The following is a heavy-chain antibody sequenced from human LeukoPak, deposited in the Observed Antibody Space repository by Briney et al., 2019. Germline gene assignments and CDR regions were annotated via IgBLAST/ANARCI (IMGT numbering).Heavy chain of an antibody. CDR2: ISDSGVST. D-gene: IGHD6-19*01. CDR1: GFALNNYA. Sequence: PGGSLRLSCAASGFALNNYAMNWVRQAPGKGLEWVSAISDSGVSTSYAHSVKDRFTISRDNSKNTLYLQMNTLRAEDTATYYCAKDLVGVAGTGPADYWGQGTLVTVSS. J-gene: IGHJ4*02. CDR3: AKDLVGVAGTGPADY. V-gene: IGHV3-23*01.